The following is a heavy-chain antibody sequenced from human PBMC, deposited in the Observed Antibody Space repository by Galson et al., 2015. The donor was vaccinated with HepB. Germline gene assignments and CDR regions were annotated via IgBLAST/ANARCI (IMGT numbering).Heavy chain of an antibody. V-gene: IGHV3-43*01. D-gene: IGHD6-13*01. CDR1: GFTFDNYT. CDR2: ISWDGGST. J-gene: IGHJ4*02. Sequence: SLRLSCAASGFTFDNYTMHWVRQAPGKGLEWVSLISWDGGSTYYADSVKGRFTISRDNSKNSLYLQMNSLRTEDTALYYCAKDMGEYGSSLDYWGQGTLVTVSS. CDR3: AKDMGEYGSSLDY.